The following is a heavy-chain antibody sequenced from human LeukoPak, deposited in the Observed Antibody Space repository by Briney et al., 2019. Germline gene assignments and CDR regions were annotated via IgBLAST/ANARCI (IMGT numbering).Heavy chain of an antibody. V-gene: IGHV1-46*01. CDR3: ARSSGWSRFFDY. J-gene: IGHJ4*02. Sequence: ASVNVSSKASGYTFTSYYMHWVRQAPGQGLEWMGIINPSGGSTSYAQKFQGRVTMTRDTSTSTVYMELSSLRSEDTAVYYCARSSGWSRFFDYWGQGTLVTVSS. D-gene: IGHD6-19*01. CDR2: INPSGGST. CDR1: GYTFTSYY.